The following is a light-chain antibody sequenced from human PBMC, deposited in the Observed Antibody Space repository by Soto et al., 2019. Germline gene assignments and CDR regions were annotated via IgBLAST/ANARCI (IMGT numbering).Light chain of an antibody. V-gene: IGKV3-11*01. Sequence: EIVLTQSPATLSLSPGERATLSCRASQSVSSYLAWYQQKPGQALRLLIYDASNRATGIPARFSGSGSGTDFTLTISSLEPEDFAVYYCQQRSNLLTFGGGTKVEIK. CDR2: DAS. CDR3: QQRSNLLT. CDR1: QSVSSY. J-gene: IGKJ4*01.